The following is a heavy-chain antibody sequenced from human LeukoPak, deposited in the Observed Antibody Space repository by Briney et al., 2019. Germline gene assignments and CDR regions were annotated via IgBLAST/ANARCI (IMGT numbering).Heavy chain of an antibody. D-gene: IGHD3-9*01. J-gene: IGHJ5*02. CDR2: IWYDGSNR. CDR3: ARGGRNFDWLSLTSGWFDP. CDR1: GFTFSSYD. Sequence: GGSLRLSCAASGFTFSSYDMHWVRQAPGKGLEWVGVIWYDGSNRYYADSVKGGFTISRENCKRRLFVQMNSLRAEDTAVYYCARGGRNFDWLSLTSGWFDPWGQGTLVTVSS. V-gene: IGHV3-33*01.